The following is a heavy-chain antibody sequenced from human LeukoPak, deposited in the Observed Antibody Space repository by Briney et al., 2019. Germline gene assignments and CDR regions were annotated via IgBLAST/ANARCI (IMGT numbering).Heavy chain of an antibody. D-gene: IGHD3-16*02. J-gene: IGHJ4*02. CDR1: GYSISSGYY. CDR3: ASLDYDYVWGSYRFDY. Sequence: SETLSLTCTVSGYSISSGYYWGWIRQPPGKGLEWIGSIYHSGSTYYNPSLKSRVTISVDTSKNQFSLKLSSVTAADTAVYYCASLDYDYVWGSYRFDYWGQGTLVTVSS. V-gene: IGHV4-38-2*02. CDR2: IYHSGST.